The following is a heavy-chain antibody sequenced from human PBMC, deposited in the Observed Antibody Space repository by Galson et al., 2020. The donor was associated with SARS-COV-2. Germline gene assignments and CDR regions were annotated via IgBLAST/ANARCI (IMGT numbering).Heavy chain of an antibody. Sequence: TGGSLRLSCAASGFTFSSYEMTWVRQAPGKGLEWVSYISSSGSTIYYADPVKGRFTISRDNAKNSLYLQMNSLRAEDTAVYYCARGFSSSWYYYYGMDVWGQGTTVTVSS. D-gene: IGHD6-13*01. CDR1: GFTFSSYE. V-gene: IGHV3-48*03. CDR3: ARGFSSSWYYYYGMDV. J-gene: IGHJ6*02. CDR2: ISSSGSTI.